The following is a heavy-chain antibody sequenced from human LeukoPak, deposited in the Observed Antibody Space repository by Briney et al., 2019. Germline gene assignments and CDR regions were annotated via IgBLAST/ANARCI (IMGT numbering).Heavy chain of an antibody. Sequence: PGGSLRLSCAASGFSVSTNYMSWVRQATGKGLEWVSVMYSGGSTYYADSVKGRFTISRDNSKNTLYLQMNSLRAEDTAVYYCARVYSSGFDYWGQGTLVTVSS. CDR1: GFSVSTNY. CDR2: MYSGGST. D-gene: IGHD3-22*01. J-gene: IGHJ4*02. V-gene: IGHV3-66*02. CDR3: ARVYSSGFDY.